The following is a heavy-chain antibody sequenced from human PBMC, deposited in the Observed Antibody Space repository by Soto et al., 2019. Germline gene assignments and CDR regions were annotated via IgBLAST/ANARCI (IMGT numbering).Heavy chain of an antibody. Sequence: GGSLRLSCTASGFTFGDYAMSWFRQAPGKGLEWVGFIRSKAYGGTTEYAASVKGRFTISRDDSKSIAYLQMNSLKTEDTAVYYCTRENAIAAAGYYYGMDVWGQGTTVTAP. D-gene: IGHD6-13*01. CDR2: IRSKAYGGTT. CDR3: TRENAIAAAGYYYGMDV. J-gene: IGHJ6*02. V-gene: IGHV3-49*03. CDR1: GFTFGDYA.